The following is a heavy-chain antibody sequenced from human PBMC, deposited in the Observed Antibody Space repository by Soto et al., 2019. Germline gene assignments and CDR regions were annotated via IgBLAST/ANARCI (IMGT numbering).Heavy chain of an antibody. CDR3: ARGSMITFGGVTTKGYFDY. J-gene: IGHJ4*02. V-gene: IGHV4-31*03. CDR1: GGSISSGGYY. D-gene: IGHD3-16*01. CDR2: IYYSGST. Sequence: QVQLQESGPGLVKPSQTLSLTCTVSGGSISSGGYYWSWIRQHPGKGLEWIGYIYYSGSTYYNPSLKSRVTISVDTSKNQFSLKLSSVTAADTAVYYCARGSMITFGGVTTKGYFDYCGQGTLVTVSS.